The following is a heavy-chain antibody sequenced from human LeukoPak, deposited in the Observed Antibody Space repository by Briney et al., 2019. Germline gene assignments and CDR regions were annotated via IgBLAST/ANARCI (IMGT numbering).Heavy chain of an antibody. Sequence: SETLSLTCTVSGGSISSSSYYWGWIRQPPGKGLEWIGCIYYRGTTNYNPSLKSRVTISVDTSKNQFSLKLNSVTAAGTAVYYCARDVTCRGGSCYSRWFDPWGQGTLVTVSS. D-gene: IGHD2-15*01. V-gene: IGHV4-61*01. CDR1: GGSISSSSYY. J-gene: IGHJ5*02. CDR2: IYYRGTT. CDR3: ARDVTCRGGSCYSRWFDP.